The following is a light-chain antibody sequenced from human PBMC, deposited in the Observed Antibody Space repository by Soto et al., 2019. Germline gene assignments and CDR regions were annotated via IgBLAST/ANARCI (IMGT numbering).Light chain of an antibody. J-gene: IGKJ2*01. CDR1: QTISTW. CDR2: DAS. Sequence: DIQMTQSPPTLSASVGDRVTITCRASQTISTWMAWYQQKPGKAPKLLVYDASTLQSGVASRFSGSGSGTEFTLIISGLQPDDSATYYCQQYTNTNNPWMFGQG. CDR3: QQYTNTNNPWM. V-gene: IGKV1-5*01.